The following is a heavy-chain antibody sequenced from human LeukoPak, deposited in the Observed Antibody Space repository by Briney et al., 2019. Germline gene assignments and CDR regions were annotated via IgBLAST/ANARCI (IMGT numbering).Heavy chain of an antibody. CDR3: AWVEAARTFDY. CDR1: GGTFSSYA. CDR2: IIPIFGTA. Sequence: ASVKVSCKASGGTFSSYAISWVRQAPGQGLEWMGGIIPIFGTANYAQKFQGRVTITTDESTSTAYMELSSLRSEDTAVYYCAWVEAARTFDYWGQGTLVTVSS. J-gene: IGHJ4*02. D-gene: IGHD6-6*01. V-gene: IGHV1-69*05.